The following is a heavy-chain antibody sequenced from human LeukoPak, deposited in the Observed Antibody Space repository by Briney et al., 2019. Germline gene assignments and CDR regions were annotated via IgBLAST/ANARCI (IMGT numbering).Heavy chain of an antibody. V-gene: IGHV3-48*02. J-gene: IGHJ4*02. CDR1: AFTFSTYT. Sequence: GGSLRLSCVASAFTFSTYTMNWVRQALGKGLEWISYISTSGGTIYYADSVKGRITMSRDNAKNSLYLQMNSLRDEDTAVYYCASSVVGGYWGQGTLVTVSS. CDR3: ASSVVGGY. CDR2: ISTSGGTI. D-gene: IGHD2-2*01.